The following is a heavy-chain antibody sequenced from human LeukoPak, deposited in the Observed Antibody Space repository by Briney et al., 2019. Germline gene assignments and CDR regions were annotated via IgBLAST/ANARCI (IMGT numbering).Heavy chain of an antibody. CDR3: ATGPEPAAMVFDF. V-gene: IGHV3-15*01. CDR1: GVTFSNTW. D-gene: IGHD2-2*01. CDR2: LKSQTDGGTT. Sequence: GGSLRLSCVASGVTFSNTWMSWVRQAPGKGLEWVGRLKSQTDGGTTDDAAPVGGRFTISRDDSKNTLYLQMDSLKTDDTAVYYCATGPEPAAMVFDFWGQGTLVTVSS. J-gene: IGHJ4*02.